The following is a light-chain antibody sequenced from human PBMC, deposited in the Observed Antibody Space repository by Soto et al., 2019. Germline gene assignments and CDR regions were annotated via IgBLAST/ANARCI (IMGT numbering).Light chain of an antibody. J-gene: IGKJ5*01. V-gene: IGKV3-11*01. CDR3: QQRSNWLIT. Sequence: EIVLTQSPATLSLSPGESATLSCRATRSVSSYLAWYQQKPGQAPRLLIYDASSRPTDIPARFSGSGSGTDFTLTISSLEPEDFAVYYCQQRSNWLITFGQGTRLEIK. CDR2: DAS. CDR1: RSVSSY.